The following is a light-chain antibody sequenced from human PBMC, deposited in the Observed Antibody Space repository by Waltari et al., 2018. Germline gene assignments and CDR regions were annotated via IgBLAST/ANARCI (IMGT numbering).Light chain of an antibody. CDR1: GSDVGSYDR. J-gene: IGLJ1*01. Sequence: QSALTQPPSVSGSPGQSVTISCTGTGSDVGSYDRVSWYQQPPGTAPKLMIYDVSHRPSGVPDRFSGSKSDNTASLTISGLQDEDEADYYCSSYTTSNTLVFGTGTKVTVL. CDR3: SSYTTSNTLV. CDR2: DVS. V-gene: IGLV2-18*02.